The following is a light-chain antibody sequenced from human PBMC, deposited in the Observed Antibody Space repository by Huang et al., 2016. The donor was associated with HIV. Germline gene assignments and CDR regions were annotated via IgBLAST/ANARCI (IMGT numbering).Light chain of an antibody. Sequence: EIVLTQSPGTLSLSPGEGATVSCRATESVRSTYLAWYRQSGGQAPRLLIYGASNRATGIPDRFSGSGSGTDFTLTISRLEPEDFAVYYGQQYGTLPWTFGQGTKVEIK. J-gene: IGKJ1*01. CDR2: GAS. CDR3: QQYGTLPWT. CDR1: ESVRSTY. V-gene: IGKV3-20*01.